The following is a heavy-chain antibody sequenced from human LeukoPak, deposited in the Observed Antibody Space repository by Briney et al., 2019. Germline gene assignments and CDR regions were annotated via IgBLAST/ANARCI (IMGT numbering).Heavy chain of an antibody. Sequence: ASVKVSCKASGTTLSNYGITWVRQAPGQGLEWMGWISAYNGNTNYAQKFQGRATMTTDTSTSTAYMELRSLRSDDTALYYCARDCSGGTCYLDYWGQGTLVSVCS. CDR1: GTTLSNYG. CDR3: ARDCSGGTCYLDY. D-gene: IGHD2-15*01. J-gene: IGHJ4*02. V-gene: IGHV1-18*01. CDR2: ISAYNGNT.